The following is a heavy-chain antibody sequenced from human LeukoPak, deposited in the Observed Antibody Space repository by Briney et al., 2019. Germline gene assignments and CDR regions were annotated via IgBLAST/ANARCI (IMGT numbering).Heavy chain of an antibody. Sequence: SGGSLRLSCAASGFTVSSNYMSWVRQAPGKGLEWVSVIYSGGSTYYADSVKGRFTISRDNSKNTLYLQMNSLRAEDTAVYYCARAGSGRLYNWFDPWGRGTLVTVSS. CDR2: IYSGGST. CDR3: ARAGSGRLYNWFDP. D-gene: IGHD6-19*01. J-gene: IGHJ5*02. CDR1: GFTVSSNY. V-gene: IGHV3-66*02.